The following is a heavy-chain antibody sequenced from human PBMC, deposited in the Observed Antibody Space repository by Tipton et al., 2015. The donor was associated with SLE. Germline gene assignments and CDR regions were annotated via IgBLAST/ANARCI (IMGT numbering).Heavy chain of an antibody. D-gene: IGHD7-27*01. CDR1: GDSISSGGYY. J-gene: IGHJ6*02. CDR2: IYYSGST. Sequence: TLSLTCTVSGDSISSGGYYWSWIRQHPGKGLEWIGGIYYSGSTYYNPSLKSRVTISVDTSKNQFSLRLSSATAADAAVYYCARDSLNWGTYYHGIDVWGQGTTVTVSS. CDR3: ARDSLNWGTYYHGIDV. V-gene: IGHV4-39*07.